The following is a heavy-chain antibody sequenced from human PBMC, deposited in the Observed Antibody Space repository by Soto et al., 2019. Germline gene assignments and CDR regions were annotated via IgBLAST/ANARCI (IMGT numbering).Heavy chain of an antibody. D-gene: IGHD2-15*01. V-gene: IGHV3-33*01. CDR3: ASFFFQAEDGIRDRSAVSAFLLNRSSDL. Sequence: KGLELVAVLWYERSNKSYAASVKGRFTISRDNSKNTLYLQMHSLRAEDTAVYYCASFFFQAEDGIRDRSAVSAFLLNRSSDL. J-gene: IGHJ2*01. CDR2: LWYERSNK.